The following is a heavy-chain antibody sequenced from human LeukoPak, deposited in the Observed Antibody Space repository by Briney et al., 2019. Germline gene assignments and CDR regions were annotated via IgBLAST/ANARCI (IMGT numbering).Heavy chain of an antibody. J-gene: IGHJ4*02. CDR1: GGSIRNYY. Sequence: PSETLSLTCTVSGGSIRNYYWSWLRQPPGKGLEWIGYIYYSGSTNYNPSLKSRVTISVDTSKNQFSLKLSSVTAADTAVYYCAREGGTFDYWGQGTLVTVSS. V-gene: IGHV4-59*12. CDR2: IYYSGST. CDR3: AREGGTFDY. D-gene: IGHD2-15*01.